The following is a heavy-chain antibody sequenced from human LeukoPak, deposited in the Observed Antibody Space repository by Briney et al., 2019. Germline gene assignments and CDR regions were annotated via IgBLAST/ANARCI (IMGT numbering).Heavy chain of an antibody. CDR2: ISAYNGNT. D-gene: IGHD6-19*01. Sequence: ASVKVSCKASGYTFTSYGISWVRQAPGQGLEWRGWISAYNGNTNYAQKLQGRVTMTTETSTSTAYMELRSLRSDDTAVYYCAGSFGSGWSPYYFDYWGQGTLVTVSS. J-gene: IGHJ4*02. V-gene: IGHV1-18*01. CDR3: AGSFGSGWSPYYFDY. CDR1: GYTFTSYG.